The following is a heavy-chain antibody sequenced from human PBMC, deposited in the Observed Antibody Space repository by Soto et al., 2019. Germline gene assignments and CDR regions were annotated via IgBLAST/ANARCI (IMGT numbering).Heavy chain of an antibody. CDR3: AREGDYNFDYYSGMDV. CDR1: GGTFGTSA. V-gene: IGHV1-69*01. Sequence: QVQLVQSGAEVKKPGSSVNVSCKASGGTFGTSAINWVRQAPGQGLEWMGAFIPLFSSTNYAQKFQARVTITVAESTATAYMELSSLTSEDTAVYYWAREGDYNFDYYSGMDVWGQGTTVIVSS. D-gene: IGHD4-17*01. J-gene: IGHJ6*02. CDR2: FIPLFSST.